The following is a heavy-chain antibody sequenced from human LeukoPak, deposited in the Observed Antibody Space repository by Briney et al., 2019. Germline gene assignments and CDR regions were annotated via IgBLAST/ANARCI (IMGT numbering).Heavy chain of an antibody. Sequence: ASVKVSCKASGYTFTSYGISWVRQAPGQGLEWMGWINPNSGGTNYAQKFQGRVTLTRDTSISTAYMELSRLISDDTAVYYCASPGNTFYWGQGTLVTVSS. CDR2: INPNSGGT. V-gene: IGHV1-2*02. CDR1: GYTFTSYG. J-gene: IGHJ4*02. D-gene: IGHD1/OR15-1a*01. CDR3: ASPGNTFY.